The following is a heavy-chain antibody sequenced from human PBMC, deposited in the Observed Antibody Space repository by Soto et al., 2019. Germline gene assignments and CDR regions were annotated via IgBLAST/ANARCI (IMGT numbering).Heavy chain of an antibody. Sequence: QVQLVQSGAEVKKPGSSVKVSCKASGGTFSSYTISWVRQAPGQGLEWMGRIIPILGIANYAQKFQGRVTITADKSTSTAYMELSSLRSEDTAVYYCAREGERYFSMYVWGKGTTVTVSS. CDR1: GGTFSSYT. J-gene: IGHJ6*03. D-gene: IGHD3-9*01. CDR3: AREGERYFSMYV. CDR2: IIPILGIA. V-gene: IGHV1-69*08.